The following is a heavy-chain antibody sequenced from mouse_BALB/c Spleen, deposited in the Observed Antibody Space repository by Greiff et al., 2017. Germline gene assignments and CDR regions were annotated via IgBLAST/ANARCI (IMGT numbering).Heavy chain of an antibody. D-gene: IGHD2-1*01. V-gene: IGHV5-17*02. CDR2: ISSGSSTI. CDR3: ARESDYGNYNAMDY. CDR1: GFTFSSFG. J-gene: IGHJ4*01. Sequence: EVKVVESGGGLVQPGGSRKLSCAASGFTFSSFGMHWVRQAPEKGLEWVAYISSGSSTIYYADTVKGRFTISRDNPKNTLFLQMTSLRSEDTAMYYCARESDYGNYNAMDYWGQGTSVTVSS.